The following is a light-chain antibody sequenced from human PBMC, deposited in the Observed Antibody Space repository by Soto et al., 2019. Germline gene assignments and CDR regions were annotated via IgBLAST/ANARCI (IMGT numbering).Light chain of an antibody. CDR2: DAS. V-gene: IGKV3-11*01. CDR1: QSINSD. CDR3: QQRGNRPPWT. Sequence: EIVMTQSSATLSVSPGERVILSCRASQSINSDLAWYQQKPGQAPRLLIYDASNRATGIPARFSGSGSGTDFTLTISSLEPEDFAVYYCQQRGNRPPWTFGQGTKVDIK. J-gene: IGKJ1*01.